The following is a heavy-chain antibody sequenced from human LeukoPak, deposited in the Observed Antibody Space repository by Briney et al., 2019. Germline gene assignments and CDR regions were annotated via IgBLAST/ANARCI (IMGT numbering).Heavy chain of an antibody. D-gene: IGHD3-22*01. CDR1: GYTFTGNY. V-gene: IGHV1-2*02. J-gene: IGHJ4*02. CDR3: ARVKTMIIVVSLFDY. Sequence: GASVKVSCKASGYTFTGNYMHWVRQAPGQGLEWMGWINPNSGGTNYAQKFQGRVTMTRDTSINTASMELSRLRSDDTAVYYCARVKTMIIVVSLFDYWGQGTLVTVSS. CDR2: INPNSGGT.